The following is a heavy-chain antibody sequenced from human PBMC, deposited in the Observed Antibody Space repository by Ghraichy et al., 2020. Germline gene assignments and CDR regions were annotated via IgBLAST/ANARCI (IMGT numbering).Heavy chain of an antibody. D-gene: IGHD3-10*01. CDR2: INSDGSST. J-gene: IGHJ6*02. Sequence: GGSLRLSCAASGFTLSSYWMHWVRQAPGKGLVWVSRINSDGSSTNYADSVKGRFTISRDNAKNTLYLQMNSLRAEDTAVYYCARGRFGAYGMDVWGQGTTVTVSS. CDR1: GFTLSSYW. V-gene: IGHV3-74*01. CDR3: ARGRFGAYGMDV.